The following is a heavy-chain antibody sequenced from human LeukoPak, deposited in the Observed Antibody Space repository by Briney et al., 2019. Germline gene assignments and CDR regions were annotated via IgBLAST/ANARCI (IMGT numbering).Heavy chain of an antibody. Sequence: ASVKVSCKASGYTFTSYYMHWVRQAPGQGLEWMGIINPSGGSTSYAQKFQGRVTMTRDMSKSTVYMELSSLRSEDTAVYYCASTMIKAKNAFDIWGQGTMVTVSS. D-gene: IGHD3-22*01. CDR2: INPSGGST. V-gene: IGHV1-46*01. J-gene: IGHJ3*02. CDR1: GYTFTSYY. CDR3: ASTMIKAKNAFDI.